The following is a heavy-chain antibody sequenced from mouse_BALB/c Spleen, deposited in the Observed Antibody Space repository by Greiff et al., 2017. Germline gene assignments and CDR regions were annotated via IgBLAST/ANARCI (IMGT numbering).Heavy chain of an antibody. V-gene: IGHV2-9*02. CDR3: ARDRVWYFDV. Sequence: VKLMESGPGLVAPSQSLSITCTVSGFSLTSYGVHWVRQPPGKGLEWLGVIWAGGSTNYNSALMSRLSISKDNSKSQVFLKMNSLQTDDTAMYYCARDRVWYFDVWGAGTTVTVSS. J-gene: IGHJ1*01. CDR2: IWAGGST. CDR1: GFSLTSYG.